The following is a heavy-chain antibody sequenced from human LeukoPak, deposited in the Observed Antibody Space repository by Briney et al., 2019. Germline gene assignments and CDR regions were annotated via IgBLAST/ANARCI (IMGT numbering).Heavy chain of an antibody. D-gene: IGHD3-22*01. CDR2: INPSGGST. J-gene: IGHJ4*02. Sequence: ASVKVSCKASGGTFSGYAISWVRQAPGQGLEWMGIINPSGGSTSYAQKFQGRVTMTRDTSTSTVYMELSSLRSEDTAVYYCARDFKDFTNDYYDSNGYPSHLFDYWGQGTLVTVSS. V-gene: IGHV1-46*01. CDR3: ARDFKDFTNDYYDSNGYPSHLFDY. CDR1: GGTFSGYA.